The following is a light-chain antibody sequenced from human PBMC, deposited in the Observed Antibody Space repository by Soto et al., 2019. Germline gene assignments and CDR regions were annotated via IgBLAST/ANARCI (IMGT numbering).Light chain of an antibody. J-gene: IGLJ2*01. CDR2: DVS. CDR3: SSYTSSTTVV. V-gene: IGLV2-14*03. Sequence: QSALTQPASVSGSPGQSITISCTGTSSDIGGYNYVSWYQQHPGKAPKIMIYDVSDRPSGVSTRFSGSKSGNTASLSISGLQSDDEADYYCSSYTSSTTVVFGGGTKLTVL. CDR1: SSDIGGYNY.